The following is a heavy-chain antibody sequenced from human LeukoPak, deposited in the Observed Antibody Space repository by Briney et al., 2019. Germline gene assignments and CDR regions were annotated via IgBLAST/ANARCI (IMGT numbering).Heavy chain of an antibody. D-gene: IGHD5-12*01. J-gene: IGHJ6*04. CDR1: GGTFSSYA. Sequence: ASVKVSCKASGGTFSSYAISWVRQAPGQGLEWMGGIIPIFGTANHAQKFQGRVTVTADKSTSTAYMELSSLRSEDTAVYYCARDGGGYSGYDLLNPYYGMDVWGKGTTVTVSS. V-gene: IGHV1-69*06. CDR2: IIPIFGTA. CDR3: ARDGGGYSGYDLLNPYYGMDV.